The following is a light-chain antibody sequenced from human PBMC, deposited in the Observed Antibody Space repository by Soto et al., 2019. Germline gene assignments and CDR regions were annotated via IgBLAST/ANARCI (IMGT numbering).Light chain of an antibody. CDR1: QFVGSN. CDR3: QQYNNWPPLT. J-gene: IGKJ4*01. V-gene: IGKV3-15*01. Sequence: EIEMTQSPATLSVSPGERATVSCRASQFVGSNLAWYQQKPGQAPRLLIYGASTRATGIPARFSGSGSGTEFTLTISSLQSEDFALYYCQQYNNWPPLTFGGGTKVEIK. CDR2: GAS.